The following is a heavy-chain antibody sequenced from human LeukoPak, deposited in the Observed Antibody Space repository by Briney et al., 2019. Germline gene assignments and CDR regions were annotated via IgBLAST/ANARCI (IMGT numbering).Heavy chain of an antibody. CDR2: INHSGST. V-gene: IGHV4-34*01. CDR3: ARGGQRYSSSWYGD. D-gene: IGHD6-13*01. CDR1: GGSFSGYY. J-gene: IGHJ4*02. Sequence: PSETLSLTCAVYGGSFSGYYWSWIRQPPGKGLEWIGEINHSGSTNYNPSLKSRVTISVDTSKNQFSLKLSSVTAADTAVYYCARGGQRYSSSWYGDWGQGTLVTVSS.